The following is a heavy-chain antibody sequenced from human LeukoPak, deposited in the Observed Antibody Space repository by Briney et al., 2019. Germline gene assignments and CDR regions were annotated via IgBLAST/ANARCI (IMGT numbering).Heavy chain of an antibody. V-gene: IGHV4-39*01. D-gene: IGHD3-9*01. CDR2: IYYSGST. J-gene: IGHJ6*03. CDR3: ARLPYYDTLTGYPTYYYYMDV. Sequence: SSETLSLTCTVSGGSISSSSYYWGWIRQPPGKGLEWIGSIYYSGSTYYNPSLKSRVTISVDTSKNQFSLKLSSVTAADTAVYYCARLPYYDTLTGYPTYYYYMDVWGKGTTVTVSS. CDR1: GGSISSSSYY.